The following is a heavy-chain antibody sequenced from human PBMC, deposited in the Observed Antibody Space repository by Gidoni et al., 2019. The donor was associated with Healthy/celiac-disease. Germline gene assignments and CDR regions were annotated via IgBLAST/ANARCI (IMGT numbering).Heavy chain of an antibody. CDR2: ISAYNGNT. CDR3: ARDIRPTTYYDFWSGYFLGGMDV. D-gene: IGHD3-3*01. V-gene: IGHV1-18*01. J-gene: IGHJ6*02. Sequence: QVQLVQSGAEVKKPGASVKVSCKASGYTFTSYGLSWVRQAPGQGLEWMGWISAYNGNTNYAQKLQGRVTMTTDTSTSTAYMELRSLRSDDTAVYYCARDIRPTTYYDFWSGYFLGGMDVWGQGTTVTVSS. CDR1: GYTFTSYG.